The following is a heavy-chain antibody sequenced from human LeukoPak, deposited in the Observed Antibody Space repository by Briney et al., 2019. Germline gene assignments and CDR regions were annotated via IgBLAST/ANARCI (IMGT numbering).Heavy chain of an antibody. V-gene: IGHV4-34*01. CDR3: ASVGYSYGFDY. J-gene: IGHJ4*02. D-gene: IGHD5-18*01. Sequence: SETLSLTCAAYGGSFSGYYWSWIRQPPGKGLEWIGEINHSGSTNYNPSLKSRVTISVDTSKNQFSLKLSSVTAADTAVYYCASVGYSYGFDYWGQGTLVTVSS. CDR1: GGSFSGYY. CDR2: INHSGST.